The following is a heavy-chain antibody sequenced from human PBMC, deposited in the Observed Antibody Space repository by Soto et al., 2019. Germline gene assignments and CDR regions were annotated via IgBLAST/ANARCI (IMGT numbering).Heavy chain of an antibody. Sequence: PSETLSLTCAVYGGSFSGYYWSWIRQHSGKGLEWIGYIYYSGSTYYNPSLKSRVTISVDTSKNQFSLKLGSVTAADTAVYYCARGASITMVRGVTGEYFEYWGQGTLVTVSS. J-gene: IGHJ4*02. V-gene: IGHV4-31*11. CDR3: ARGASITMVRGVTGEYFEY. CDR2: IYYSGST. CDR1: GGSFSGYY. D-gene: IGHD3-10*01.